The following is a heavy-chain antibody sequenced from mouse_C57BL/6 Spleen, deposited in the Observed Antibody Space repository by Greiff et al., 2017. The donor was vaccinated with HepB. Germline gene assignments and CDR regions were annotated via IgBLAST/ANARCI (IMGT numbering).Heavy chain of an antibody. V-gene: IGHV5-16*01. J-gene: IGHJ1*03. D-gene: IGHD4-1*01. CDR2: INYDGSST. CDR3: ARDRDWDGWYFDV. CDR1: GFTFSDYY. Sequence: VQLKESEGGLVQPGSSMKLSCTASGFTFSDYYMAWVRQVPEKGLEWVANINYDGSSTYYLDSLKSRFIISRDNAKNILYLQMSSLKSEDTATYYCARDRDWDGWYFDVWGTGTTVTVSS.